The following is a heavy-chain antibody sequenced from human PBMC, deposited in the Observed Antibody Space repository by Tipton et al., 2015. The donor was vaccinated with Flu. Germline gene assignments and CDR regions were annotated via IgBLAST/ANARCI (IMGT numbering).Heavy chain of an antibody. D-gene: IGHD3-3*01. J-gene: IGHJ6*02. CDR1: GITPSSDW. CDR2: IKQDGSEK. V-gene: IGHV3-7*01. CDR3: ARTLMGIFAAPGYYYYGMDV. Sequence: SLRLSCAASGITPSSDWMTWVRQAPGKGLEWVANIKQDGSEKYYVDSVKGRFTISRDNAKNSLYLQMNSLRTEDTAVYYCARTLMGIFAAPGYYYYGMDVWGQGTTVTVSS.